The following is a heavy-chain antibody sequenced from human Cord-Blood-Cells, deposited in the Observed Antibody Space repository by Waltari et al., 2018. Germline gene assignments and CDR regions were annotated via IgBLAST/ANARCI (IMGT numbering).Heavy chain of an antibody. CDR1: GGSFSGYY. V-gene: IGHV4-34*01. Sequence: QVQLQQWGAGLLKPSETLSLTCAVYGGSFSGYYWSWTRQPPGKGLEWIGEINHSGSTNYNPSLKSRVTISVDTSKNQFSLKLSSVTAADTAVYYCARLRKRSWYFDLWGRGTLVTVSS. CDR2: INHSGST. J-gene: IGHJ2*01. CDR3: ARLRKRSWYFDL.